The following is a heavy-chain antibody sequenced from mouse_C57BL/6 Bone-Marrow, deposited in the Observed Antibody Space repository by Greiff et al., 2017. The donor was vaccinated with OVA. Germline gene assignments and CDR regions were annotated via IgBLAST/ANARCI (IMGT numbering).Heavy chain of an antibody. V-gene: IGHV1-54*01. CDR1: GYAFTNYL. J-gene: IGHJ2*01. CDR3: ARQTTVVADFDY. CDR2: INPGSGGT. Sequence: VQGVESGAELVRPGTSVKVSCKASGYAFTNYLIEWVKQRPGQGLEWIGVINPGSGGTNYNEKFKGKATLTADKSSSTAYMQLSSLTSEDSAVYFCARQTTVVADFDYWGQGTTLTVSS. D-gene: IGHD1-1*01.